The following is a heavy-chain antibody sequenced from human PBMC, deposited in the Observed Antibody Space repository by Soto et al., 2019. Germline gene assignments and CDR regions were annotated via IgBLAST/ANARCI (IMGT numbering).Heavy chain of an antibody. CDR2: IKQDGSEK. CDR3: AREVPAAIRAGNWFDP. CDR1: AFTFSSYW. J-gene: IGHJ5*02. V-gene: IGHV3-7*01. D-gene: IGHD2-2*02. Sequence: GGSLRLSCAASAFTFSSYWMSWVRQAPGKGLEWVANIKQDGSEKYYVDSVKGRFTISRDNAKNSLYLQMNSLRAEDTAVYYRAREVPAAIRAGNWFDPWGQGTLVTVSS.